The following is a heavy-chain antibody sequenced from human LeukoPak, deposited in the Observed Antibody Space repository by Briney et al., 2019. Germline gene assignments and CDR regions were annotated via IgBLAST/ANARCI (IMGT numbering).Heavy chain of an antibody. CDR3: AREGYGDYHFDY. CDR2: ISGTSSYI. CDR1: GFTFGSYS. Sequence: GGSLRLSCAASGFTFGSYSMNWVRQAPGKGLEWVSSISGTSSYIYYADSLKGRFTISRDNAKNSLYLQMNSLRAEDTAVYYCAREGYGDYHFDYWGQGSLVTVSS. D-gene: IGHD4-17*01. J-gene: IGHJ4*02. V-gene: IGHV3-21*01.